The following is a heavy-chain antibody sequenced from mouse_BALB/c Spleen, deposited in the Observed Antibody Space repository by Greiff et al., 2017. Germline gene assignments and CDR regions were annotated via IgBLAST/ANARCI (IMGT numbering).Heavy chain of an antibody. CDR3: ARSYGYDWFAY. CDR1: GFTFSSYT. D-gene: IGHD2-2*01. CDR2: ISNGGGST. J-gene: IGHJ3*01. Sequence: EVLLVESGGGLVQPGGSLKLSCAASGFTFSSYTMSWVRQTPEKRLEWVAYISNGGGSTYYPDTVKGRFTISRDNAKNTLYLQMSSLKSEDTAMYYCARSYGYDWFAYWGQGTLVTVSA. V-gene: IGHV5-12-2*01.